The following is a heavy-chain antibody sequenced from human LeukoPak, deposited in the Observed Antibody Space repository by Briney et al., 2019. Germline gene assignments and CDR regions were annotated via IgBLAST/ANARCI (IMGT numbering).Heavy chain of an antibody. D-gene: IGHD3-22*01. V-gene: IGHV3-74*01. CDR3: ARRAGNSSAYDY. J-gene: IGHJ4*02. Sequence: GGSLRLSCAASGFTFSSDWMHWVRQAPGKGLVWVSRINTDGSGSGTSYADSVKGRFTISRDNAKNTLYLQMNSLRAEDTAVYYCARRAGNSSAYDYWGQGTLVTVSS. CDR1: GFTFSSDW. CDR2: INTDGSGSGT.